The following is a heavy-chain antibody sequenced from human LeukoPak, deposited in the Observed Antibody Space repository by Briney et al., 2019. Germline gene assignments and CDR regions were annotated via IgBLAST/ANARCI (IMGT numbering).Heavy chain of an antibody. CDR2: IRYDGSNK. D-gene: IGHD3-3*01. Sequence: PGGSLRLSCAASGFTFSSYGMHWVRQAPGKGLEWVAFIRYDGSNKYYADSVKGRFTMSRDTSKNTLYLQMNSLRAEDTAVYYCAKDRSAYDFWSGYFDYWGQGTLVTVSS. V-gene: IGHV3-30*02. CDR1: GFTFSSYG. J-gene: IGHJ4*02. CDR3: AKDRSAYDFWSGYFDY.